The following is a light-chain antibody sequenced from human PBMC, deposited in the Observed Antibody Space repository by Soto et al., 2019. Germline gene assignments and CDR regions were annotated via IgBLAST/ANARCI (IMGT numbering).Light chain of an antibody. V-gene: IGLV2-23*02. J-gene: IGLJ1*01. CDR3: CTDAGSSTYV. CDR1: SSDVGSYNL. Sequence: QSVLTQPASVSGSPGQSITISCTGTSSDVGSYNLVSWYQQHPGKAPKLMIFEVSKRPSGVSNRFSGSKSGNTASLTISGLQAEDEADYYCCTDAGSSTYVFAPGAKLTDL. CDR2: EVS.